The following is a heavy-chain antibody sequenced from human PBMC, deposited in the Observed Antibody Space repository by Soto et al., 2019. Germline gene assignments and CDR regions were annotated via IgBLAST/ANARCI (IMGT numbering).Heavy chain of an antibody. D-gene: IGHD3-22*01. Sequence: QVQLVESGGGVVQPGRSLRLSCAASGFTFSSYGMHWVRQAPGKGLEWVAVIWYDGSNKYYADSVKGRFTISRDNSKKPLHLQLNSLRAEDTAVYYCASGGPLIYYYDSSGTRWGQGTLVTVSS. V-gene: IGHV3-33*01. CDR3: ASGGPLIYYYDSSGTR. CDR2: IWYDGSNK. J-gene: IGHJ4*02. CDR1: GFTFSSYG.